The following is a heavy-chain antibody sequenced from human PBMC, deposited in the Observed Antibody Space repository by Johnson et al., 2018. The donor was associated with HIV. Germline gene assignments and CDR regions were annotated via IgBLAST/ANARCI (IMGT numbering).Heavy chain of an antibody. D-gene: IGHD1-26*01. CDR1: GFTLSNHW. CDR2: VNQDGSAK. Sequence: EMQLVESGGGLVKPGGSLRLSCAASGFTLSNHWMSWVRQAPGKGLEYVANVNQDGSAKFYVDSVKGRFTISRDNAKNSLYLQMNSLRDEDTAVYYCVTADRGSAWGQGTMVTVSS. CDR3: VTADRGSA. J-gene: IGHJ3*01. V-gene: IGHV3-7*05.